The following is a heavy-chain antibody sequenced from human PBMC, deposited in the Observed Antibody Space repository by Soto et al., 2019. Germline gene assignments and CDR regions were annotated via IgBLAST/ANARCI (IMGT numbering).Heavy chain of an antibody. CDR2: VNSDGSST. D-gene: IGHD5-18*01. Sequence: EVQLVESGGGLVQPGGSLRLSCAASGFTFSSYWMHWVRQAPGKGLVWVSRVNSDGSSTSYADSVKGRFTVSRDNAKNTLYLQVNSLGAEDTAVYYCARAQDTAMVYTFDYWGQGTLVTVSS. CDR1: GFTFSSYW. V-gene: IGHV3-74*01. J-gene: IGHJ4*02. CDR3: ARAQDTAMVYTFDY.